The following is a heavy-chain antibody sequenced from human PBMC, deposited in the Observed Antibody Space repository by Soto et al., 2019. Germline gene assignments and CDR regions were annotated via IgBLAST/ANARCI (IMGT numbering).Heavy chain of an antibody. CDR3: ARDGFVASDY. CDR2: IFSGGTT. CDR1: GIDVSNNY. J-gene: IGHJ4*02. V-gene: IGHV3-66*01. D-gene: IGHD3-3*01. Sequence: EVQLVESGGGLVQTGGSLRLSCAASGIDVSNNYVRWFRKAPGKGLEWVSVIFSGGTTYNADSVKGRFTISRDNTKNTVYLQMNSLRLEDTALYYCARDGFVASDYWGQGTLVTISS.